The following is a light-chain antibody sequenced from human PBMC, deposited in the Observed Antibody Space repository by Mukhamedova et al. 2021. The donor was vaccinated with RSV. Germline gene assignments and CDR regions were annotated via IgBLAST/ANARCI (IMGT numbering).Light chain of an antibody. J-gene: IGLJ3*02. CDR2: DDN. CDR3: GSWDSSLTAEV. V-gene: IGLV1-51*01. Sequence: APRLLIYDDNQRSSGIPDRFSGSKSGTSATLDITGLQTWDEADYYCGSWDSSLTAEVFGGGTKLTVL.